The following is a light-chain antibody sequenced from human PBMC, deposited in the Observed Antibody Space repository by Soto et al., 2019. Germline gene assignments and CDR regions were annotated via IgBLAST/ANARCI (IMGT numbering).Light chain of an antibody. Sequence: EIVMTQSPATLSVSPGERATLSCRASQSVSSNLAWYQQKPGQAPMLLIYGASTRATGIPARFSGSGSGTEFTLTISSLQSEDFAVYYCQQYNNWPPFGQGTKLEIK. CDR2: GAS. J-gene: IGKJ2*01. CDR3: QQYNNWPP. V-gene: IGKV3-15*01. CDR1: QSVSSN.